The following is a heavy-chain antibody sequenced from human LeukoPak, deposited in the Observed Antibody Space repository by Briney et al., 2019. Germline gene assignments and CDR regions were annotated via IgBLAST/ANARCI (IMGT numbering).Heavy chain of an antibody. D-gene: IGHD3-22*01. V-gene: IGHV3-11*01. CDR2: ISSSGSTI. J-gene: IGHJ4*02. CDR3: ARIDSSGYYYPAGAADY. Sequence: GGSLRLSCAASGFTFSDYYMSWIRQAPGKGLEWVSYISSSGSTIYYADSVKGRFTISRDNAKNSLYLQMNSLRAEDTAVYYCARIDSSGYYYPAGAADYWGQGTLVTVSS. CDR1: GFTFSDYY.